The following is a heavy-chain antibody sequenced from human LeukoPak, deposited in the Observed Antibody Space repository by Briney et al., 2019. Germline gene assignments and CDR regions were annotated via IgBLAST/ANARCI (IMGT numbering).Heavy chain of an antibody. J-gene: IGHJ1*01. D-gene: IGHD3-16*01. CDR1: GFTFSSYA. CDR2: ISGSGGST. CDR3: AKDDAWGRYKD. V-gene: IGHV3-23*01. Sequence: GGSLRLSCAASGFTFSSYAMSWVRQAPGKGLEWVSAISGSGGSTYYTDSVKGRFTVSRDNSKNTVSLQMNSLRGDDTAVYYCAKDDAWGRYKDWGQGTLVTVSS.